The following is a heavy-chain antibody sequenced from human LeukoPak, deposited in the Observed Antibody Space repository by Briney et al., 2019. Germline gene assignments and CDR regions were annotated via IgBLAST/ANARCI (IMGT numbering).Heavy chain of an antibody. J-gene: IGHJ4*02. CDR2: ITHSGST. CDR3: ARGPPQTYFHGNGYYYFVY. CDR1: GGSFSGYF. Sequence: SETLSLTCAVYGGSFSGYFWTWIRQPPGKGLEWIGEITHSGSTNYNPSLKSRVIISTDTSNNQFSLKLSSVTAADTAVYYCARGPPQTYFHGNGYYYFVYWGQGTLVTVSS. D-gene: IGHD3-22*01. V-gene: IGHV4-34*01.